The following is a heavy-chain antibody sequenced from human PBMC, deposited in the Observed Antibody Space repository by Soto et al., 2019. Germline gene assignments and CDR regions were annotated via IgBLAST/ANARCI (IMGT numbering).Heavy chain of an antibody. Sequence: EVQLVESGGGVVQPGGSLRLSCAASGFTFSSDWMHWVRQAPGKGLVWVSRINGDGTNIDYADSVKGRFTISRDNPKNTLYLQMNSLRAEDAAVYYCVRSYGDPPGWGQGTLVTVSS. CDR1: GFTFSSDW. J-gene: IGHJ4*02. CDR3: VRSYGDPPG. V-gene: IGHV3-74*01. D-gene: IGHD4-17*01. CDR2: INGDGTNI.